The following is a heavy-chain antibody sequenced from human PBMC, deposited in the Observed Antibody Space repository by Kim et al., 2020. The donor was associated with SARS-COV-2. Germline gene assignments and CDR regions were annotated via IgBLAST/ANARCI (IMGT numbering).Heavy chain of an antibody. CDR2: IYYSGST. CDR3: ARFIYGNTDAFDI. J-gene: IGHJ3*02. CDR1: GGSISSYY. D-gene: IGHD4-17*01. V-gene: IGHV4-59*01. Sequence: SETLSLTCTVSGGSISSYYWSWIRQPPGKGLEWIGYIYYSGSTNYNPSLKSRVTISVDTSKNQFSLKLSSVTAADTAVYYCARFIYGNTDAFDIWGQGTMVTVSS.